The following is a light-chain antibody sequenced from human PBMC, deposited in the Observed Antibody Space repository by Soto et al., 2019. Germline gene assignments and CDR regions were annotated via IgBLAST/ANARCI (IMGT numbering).Light chain of an antibody. V-gene: IGKV1-5*03. CDR1: QSISAW. CDR2: EAS. Sequence: GDSVTITCRASQSISAWLAWYQQKPGKAPKLLIYEASSLDSGAPSRFSGSGSGTEFTLTISSLQPDDFATYYCQHYNSFPCAFGQGTKVVIK. CDR3: QHYNSFPCA. J-gene: IGKJ1*01.